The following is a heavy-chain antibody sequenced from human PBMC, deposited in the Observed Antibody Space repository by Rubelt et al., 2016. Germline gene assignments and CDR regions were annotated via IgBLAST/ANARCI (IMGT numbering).Heavy chain of an antibody. V-gene: IGHV3-23*04. D-gene: IGHD4-17*01. CDR3: AKARIYGDSKSYGMDA. CDR1: GFTFSSYA. J-gene: IGHJ6*02. Sequence: EVRLVESGGGLVQPGGSLRLSCAASGFTFSSYAIGWVRQAPGKGLEWVSGISGSGGSTYYADSVKGRFTISRDNSKNIVYLQMNSLSAEDTAMYYCAKARIYGDSKSYGMDAWGQGTTVTVSS. CDR2: ISGSGGST.